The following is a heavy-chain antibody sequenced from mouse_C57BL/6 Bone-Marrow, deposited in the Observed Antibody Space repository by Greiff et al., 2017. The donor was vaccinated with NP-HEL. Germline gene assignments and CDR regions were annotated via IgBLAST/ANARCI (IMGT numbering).Heavy chain of an antibody. CDR1: GFSLSTFGMG. J-gene: IGHJ1*03. D-gene: IGHD2-1*01. V-gene: IGHV8-8*01. CDR2: IWWDDDK. Sequence: VMLVESGPGILQPSQTLSLTCSFSGFSLSTFGMGVGWIRQPSGKGLEWLAHIWWDDDKYYNPALKSRLTISKDTSKNQVFLKIANVDTADTATYYCARIGGYYGNYAWYFDVWGTGTTVTVSS. CDR3: ARIGGYYGNYAWYFDV.